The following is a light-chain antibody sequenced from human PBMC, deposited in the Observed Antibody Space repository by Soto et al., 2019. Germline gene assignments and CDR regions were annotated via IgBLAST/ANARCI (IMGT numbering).Light chain of an antibody. CDR2: DVS. J-gene: IGLJ1*01. Sequence: QSALTQPRSVSGSPGQSVTISCTGTSSGVGGYNYVSWYQQHPGKAPKLMIYDVSKRPSGVPDRFSGSKSGNTASLTISGLQAEDEADYYCCSYAGSYTYVFGTG. V-gene: IGLV2-11*01. CDR1: SSGVGGYNY. CDR3: CSYAGSYTYV.